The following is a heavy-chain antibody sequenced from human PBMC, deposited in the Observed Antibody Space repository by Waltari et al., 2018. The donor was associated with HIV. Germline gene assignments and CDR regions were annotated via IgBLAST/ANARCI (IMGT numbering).Heavy chain of an antibody. D-gene: IGHD6-13*01. J-gene: IGHJ5*02. CDR2: IYHSRST. V-gene: IGHV4-38-2*02. CDR3: ARERPGIAAAGTFWFDP. CDR1: GYSISSGYY. Sequence: QVQLQESGPGLVKPSETLSLTCAVSGYSISSGYYWGWIRQPPGKGLEWIGSIYHSRSTYYNPSLKSRVTRSVDTSKNQFSLTLSSVTAADTAVYYCARERPGIAAAGTFWFDPWGQGTLVTVSS.